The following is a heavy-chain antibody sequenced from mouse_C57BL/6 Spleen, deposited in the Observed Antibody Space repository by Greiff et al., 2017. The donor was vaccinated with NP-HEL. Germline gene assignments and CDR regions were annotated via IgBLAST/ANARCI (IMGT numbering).Heavy chain of an antibody. V-gene: IGHV14-3*02. Sequence: EGQLQQSGAELVKPGASVKLSCTASGFNIKDTYMHWVKQRPEQGLEWIGRIDPANGNTKYDPKFQGKATITADSSSNTACLQLSSLTSEDTAVYYCAGINAWGQGTNLIGSS. CDR2: IDPANGNT. CDR1: GFNIKDTY. J-gene: IGHJ2*01. CDR3: AGINA.